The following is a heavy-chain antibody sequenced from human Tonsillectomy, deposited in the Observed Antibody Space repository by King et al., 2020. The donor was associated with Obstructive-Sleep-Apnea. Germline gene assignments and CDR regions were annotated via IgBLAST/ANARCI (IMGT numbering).Heavy chain of an antibody. V-gene: IGHV5-51*01. J-gene: IGHJ4*02. D-gene: IGHD5-24*01. CDR1: GYRFTNYW. CDR3: ARQVETRPHFYFDD. CDR2: IYPGDSDT. Sequence: VQLVESGAEVKQPGESLKISCKGSGYRFTNYWIAWLRQMPGKGLEWMGIIYPGDSDTSYSPSFQGQVTITVDKSFSTAYLQWSSLKASDSAMYYCARQVETRPHFYFDDWGQGTPVTVSS.